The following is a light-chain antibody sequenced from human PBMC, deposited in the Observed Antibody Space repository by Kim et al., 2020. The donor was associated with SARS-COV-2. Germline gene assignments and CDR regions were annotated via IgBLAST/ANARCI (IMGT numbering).Light chain of an antibody. V-gene: IGKV1-5*01. Sequence: AAVGDRVTITCRASQSISTWLAWYQQKPGKAPKLLIYDASSLENGVPSRFSGSGSGTEFTLTISSLQPDDFATYYCQQYSSYYWYTFGQGTKLEI. J-gene: IGKJ2*01. CDR1: QSISTW. CDR2: DAS. CDR3: QQYSSYYWYT.